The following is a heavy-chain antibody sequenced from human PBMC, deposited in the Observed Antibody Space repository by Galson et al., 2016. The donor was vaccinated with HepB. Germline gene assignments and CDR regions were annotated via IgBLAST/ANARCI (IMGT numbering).Heavy chain of an antibody. CDR1: GFTFSHYS. CDR2: ISSYSSTT. J-gene: IGHJ4*02. D-gene: IGHD1-26*01. V-gene: IGHV3-48*02. Sequence: SLRLSCAASGFTFSHYSMNWVRQAPGTGLEWVSYISSYSSTTHYADSVKGRFTISRDNAKNSLYLQMNSLRDEDTAVYYCARGERGSYNSGYFDYWGQGNLVTVSS. CDR3: ARGERGSYNSGYFDY.